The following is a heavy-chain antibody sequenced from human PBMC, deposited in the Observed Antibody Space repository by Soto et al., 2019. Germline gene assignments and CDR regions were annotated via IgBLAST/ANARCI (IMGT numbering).Heavy chain of an antibody. D-gene: IGHD2-15*01. Sequence: GGSLRLSCAASGFTFSSYGMHWVRQAPGKGLEWVAVIWYDGSNKYYADSVKGRFTISRDNSKNTLYLQMNSLIAEDTAVYYCARVGCSGGSCYSGYWGQGTLVTVSS. CDR1: GFTFSSYG. V-gene: IGHV3-33*01. CDR3: ARVGCSGGSCYSGY. J-gene: IGHJ4*02. CDR2: IWYDGSNK.